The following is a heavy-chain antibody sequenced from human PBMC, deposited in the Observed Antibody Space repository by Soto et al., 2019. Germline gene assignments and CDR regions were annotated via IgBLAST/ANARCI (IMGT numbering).Heavy chain of an antibody. J-gene: IGHJ4*02. V-gene: IGHV3-30-3*01. CDR2: MSYDGTTK. D-gene: IGHD3-10*01. CDR1: GFIFSNYV. Sequence: GGSLRLSCAASGFIFSNYVMYWVRQAPGKGLEWVAFMSYDGTTKSYADTVKGRFTNSRDNSQNNLYQQKNSLRPEDTGVYYCAREVLWSRYFDYWGQGTLVTVSS. CDR3: AREVLWSRYFDY.